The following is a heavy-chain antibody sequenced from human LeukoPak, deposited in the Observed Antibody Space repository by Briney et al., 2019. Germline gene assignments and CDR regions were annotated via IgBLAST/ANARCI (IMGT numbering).Heavy chain of an antibody. J-gene: IGHJ1*01. V-gene: IGHV1-2*02. CDR1: GYTFTGYY. Sequence: GAPVKVSCKASGYTFTGYYMHWVRQAPGQGLEWMGWINPNSGGTNYAQKFQGRVTMTRDTSISTAYMELSRLRSDDTAVYYCAREAAGTGPAEYFQHWGQGTLVTVSS. D-gene: IGHD6-13*01. CDR3: AREAAGTGPAEYFQH. CDR2: INPNSGGT.